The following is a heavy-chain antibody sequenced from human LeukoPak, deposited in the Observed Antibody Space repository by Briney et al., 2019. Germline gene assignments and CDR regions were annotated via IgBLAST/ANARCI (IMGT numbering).Heavy chain of an antibody. Sequence: PGGSLRLSCAASGFTFSSNWMHWVRQAPGKGLEWVSAISGSGGSTYYADSVKGRFTISRDNSKNTLYLQMNSLRAEDTAVYYCAKAGSGYYGGYWGQGTLVTVSS. V-gene: IGHV3-23*01. CDR3: AKAGSGYYGGY. D-gene: IGHD3-22*01. CDR1: GFTFSSNW. CDR2: ISGSGGST. J-gene: IGHJ4*02.